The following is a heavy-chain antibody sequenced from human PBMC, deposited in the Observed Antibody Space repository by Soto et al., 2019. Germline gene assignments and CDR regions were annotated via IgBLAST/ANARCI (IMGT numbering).Heavy chain of an antibody. Sequence: QVQLVQSGAEVKKPGSSVKVSCKASGGTFSSYAISWVRQAPGQGLEWMGGIIPIFGTANYAQKFQGRVTITADESTSTDYMELSSLRSEDTAVYYCAAAVWFGELTHYFDYWGQGTLVTVSS. D-gene: IGHD3-10*01. V-gene: IGHV1-69*01. CDR1: GGTFSSYA. J-gene: IGHJ4*02. CDR2: IIPIFGTA. CDR3: AAAVWFGELTHYFDY.